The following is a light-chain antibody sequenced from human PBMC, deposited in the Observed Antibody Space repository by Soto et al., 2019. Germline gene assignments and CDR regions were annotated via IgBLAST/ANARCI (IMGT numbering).Light chain of an antibody. V-gene: IGKV1-6*01. J-gene: IGKJ4*01. Sequence: IQMTQSPSSLSASVVDRITITCRASQCIGNDLGWFQQKPGKAPKVLIYAASSLQSGVPSRFSGSASGTAFTLTISSLQPEDFATYYCLQDHNYPLTFGGGTKVDIK. CDR3: LQDHNYPLT. CDR2: AAS. CDR1: QCIGND.